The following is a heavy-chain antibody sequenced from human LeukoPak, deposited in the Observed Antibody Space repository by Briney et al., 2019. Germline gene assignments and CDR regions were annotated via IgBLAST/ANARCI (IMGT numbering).Heavy chain of an antibody. V-gene: IGHV4-39*01. D-gene: IGHD1-26*01. Sequence: SETPSLTCTVSGGSISSSSYYWGWIRQPPGKGLEWIGSIYYSGSTYYNPSLKSRVTISVDTSKNQFSLKLSSVTAADTAVYYCARHLPKWGWDYWGQGTLVTVSS. CDR2: IYYSGST. J-gene: IGHJ4*02. CDR3: ARHLPKWGWDY. CDR1: GGSISSSSYY.